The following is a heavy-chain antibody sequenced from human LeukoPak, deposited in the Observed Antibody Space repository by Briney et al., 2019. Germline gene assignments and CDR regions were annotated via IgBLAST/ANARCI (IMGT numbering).Heavy chain of an antibody. Sequence: ASVKVSCKASGYTFTSYGNSWVRQAPGQGLEWMGWISAYNGNTNYAQKLQGRVTMTTDTSTSTAYMELRSLRSDDTAVYYCARVGRSGGLTIFGVVIIPVAPFDYWGRGTLVTVSS. V-gene: IGHV1-18*01. CDR2: ISAYNGNT. D-gene: IGHD3-3*01. CDR3: ARVGRSGGLTIFGVVIIPVAPFDY. CDR1: GYTFTSYG. J-gene: IGHJ4*02.